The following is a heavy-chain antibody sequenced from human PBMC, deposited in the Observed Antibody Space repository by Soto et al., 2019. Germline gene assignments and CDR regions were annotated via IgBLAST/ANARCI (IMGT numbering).Heavy chain of an antibody. V-gene: IGHV4-30-4*01. J-gene: IGHJ4*02. CDR3: ARDRSNSPDFFVF. CDR1: GSSISSDDHY. Sequence: LSLTCTVSGSSISSDDHYWTWIRQPPGKGLEWIGYIYYTGSTNYNPSLKSRVTISMDTSKNQFSLKVNSVTAADTAVYYCARDRSNSPDFFVFWGQGTLATVSS. CDR2: IYYTGST. D-gene: IGHD6-6*01.